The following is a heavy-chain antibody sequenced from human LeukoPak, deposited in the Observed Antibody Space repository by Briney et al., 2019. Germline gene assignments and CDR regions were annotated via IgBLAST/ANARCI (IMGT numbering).Heavy chain of an antibody. CDR2: ISSSSSYI. J-gene: IGHJ4*02. CDR1: GFTFSTYS. D-gene: IGHD3-3*01. Sequence: PGGSLRLSCAASGFTFSTYSMNWVRQAPGKGLEWVSSISSSSSYIYYADSVKGRFTISRDNAKNSLYLQMNSLRAEDTAVYYCAREGYYDFWSGSGGSDYWGQGTLVTVSS. V-gene: IGHV3-21*01. CDR3: AREGYYDFWSGSGGSDY.